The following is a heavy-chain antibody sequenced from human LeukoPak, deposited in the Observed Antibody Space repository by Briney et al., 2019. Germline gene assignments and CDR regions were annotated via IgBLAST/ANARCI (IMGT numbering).Heavy chain of an antibody. Sequence: SVKVSCKPSGGTFSSYAISWVRQAPGQGLEWMGGIIPIFGTANYAQKFQGRVTITADESTSTAYMELSSLRSEDTAVYYCVRGDEDYYDSSGTLDYWGQGTLVTVSS. J-gene: IGHJ4*02. CDR2: IIPIFGTA. D-gene: IGHD3-22*01. CDR1: GGTFSSYA. V-gene: IGHV1-69*01. CDR3: VRGDEDYYDSSGTLDY.